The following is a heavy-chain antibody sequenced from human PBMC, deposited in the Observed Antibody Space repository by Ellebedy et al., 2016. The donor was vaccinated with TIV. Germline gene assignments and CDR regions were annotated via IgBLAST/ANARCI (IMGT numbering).Heavy chain of an antibody. J-gene: IGHJ4*02. Sequence: ETLTLTCAASGFAVSSNDMSWVRQAPGKGLEWVSILYRGGSTYYADSVKGRFSISRDNSKTTLYLQMNSLRAEDTAVYYCAKSPDLEPYYFDYWGQGTLVTVSS. CDR3: AKSPDLEPYYFDY. CDR2: LYRGGST. CDR1: GFAVSSND. D-gene: IGHD1-1*01. V-gene: IGHV3-53*01.